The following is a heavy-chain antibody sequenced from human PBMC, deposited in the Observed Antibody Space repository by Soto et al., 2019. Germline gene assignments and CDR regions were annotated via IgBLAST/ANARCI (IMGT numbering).Heavy chain of an antibody. CDR3: ANEGISMTTVTRKGY. J-gene: IGHJ4*02. CDR2: ISGSGGST. D-gene: IGHD4-17*01. CDR1: GFTFSSYA. V-gene: IGHV3-23*01. Sequence: GGSLRLSCAASGFTFSSYAMSWVRQAPGKGLEWVSAISGSGGSTYYADSVKGRFTISRDNSKNTLYLQMNSLRAEDTAVYYCANEGISMTTVTRKGYWGQGTLVTVSS.